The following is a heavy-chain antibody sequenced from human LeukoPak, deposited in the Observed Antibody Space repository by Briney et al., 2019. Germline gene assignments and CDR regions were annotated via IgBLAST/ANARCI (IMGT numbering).Heavy chain of an antibody. CDR3: ARGELSSITIFGVVIIDYYYYYMDV. J-gene: IGHJ6*03. V-gene: IGHV7-4-1*02. CDR1: GNTFSRYA. Sequence: ASVKVSCKASGNTFSRYAMNWVRQAPGQGLEWMGWINTNTGKPSYAQGFTGRFVFSLDTPVSTAYLQISSLKAEDTAVYYCARGELSSITIFGVVIIDYYYYYMDVWGKGTTVTVSS. CDR2: INTNTGKP. D-gene: IGHD3-3*01.